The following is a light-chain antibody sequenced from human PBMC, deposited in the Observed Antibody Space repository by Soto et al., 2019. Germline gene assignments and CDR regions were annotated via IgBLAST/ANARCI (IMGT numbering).Light chain of an antibody. J-gene: IGLJ2*01. Sequence: QSALTQPRSVSGSPGQSVTISCTGTSSDVSAYDYVSWYQHRPGKPPKLMIYDLNKRPSGVPDRFSGSKSGNTASLTISGLQAEDEAAYYCCSYAGTYPFVVFGGGTKVTV. V-gene: IGLV2-11*01. CDR1: SSDVSAYDY. CDR2: DLN. CDR3: CSYAGTYPFVV.